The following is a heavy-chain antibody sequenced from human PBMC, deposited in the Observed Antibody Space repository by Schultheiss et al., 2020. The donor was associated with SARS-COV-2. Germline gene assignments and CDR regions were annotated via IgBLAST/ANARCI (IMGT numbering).Heavy chain of an antibody. CDR1: GIIVSSNY. D-gene: IGHD7-27*01. Sequence: GGSLRLSCAASGIIVSSNYMNWVRQSPGKGLEWVSYISRSSRAIYYADSVKGRFTISRENAKNSLYLQMDSLRGDDTAVYYCVRDRNLGTYGLDVWGQGATVTVSS. V-gene: IGHV3-48*01. CDR2: ISRSSRAI. CDR3: VRDRNLGTYGLDV. J-gene: IGHJ6*02.